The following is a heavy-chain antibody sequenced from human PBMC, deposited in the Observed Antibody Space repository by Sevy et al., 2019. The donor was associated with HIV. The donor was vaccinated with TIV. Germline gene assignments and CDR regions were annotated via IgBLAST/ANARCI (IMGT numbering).Heavy chain of an antibody. CDR1: GFTFSTYA. Sequence: GGSLRLSCAASGFTFSTYAMSWVRQAPGKGPEWVSVISGSGGDTYYADSVKDRFTISRDNSKNTLYLQMNSLRAEDTAVYYCAKDAYYYDSSGYSMSQWYYGMDVWGQGTTVTVSS. V-gene: IGHV3-23*01. CDR2: ISGSGGDT. CDR3: AKDAYYYDSSGYSMSQWYYGMDV. J-gene: IGHJ6*02. D-gene: IGHD3-22*01.